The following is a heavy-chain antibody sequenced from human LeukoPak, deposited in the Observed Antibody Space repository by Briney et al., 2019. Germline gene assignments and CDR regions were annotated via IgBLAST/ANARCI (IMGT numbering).Heavy chain of an antibody. CDR1: GFTLDDYA. J-gene: IGHJ4*02. CDR2: ISGSGGST. V-gene: IGHV3-23*01. CDR3: AKGKDDSSGWYFFY. D-gene: IGHD6-19*01. Sequence: PGGSLRLSCAASGFTLDDYAMHWVRQAPGKGLEWVSAISGSGGSTYYADSVKGRFTISRDNSKNTLYRQMNSLRAEDRAVSYCAKGKDDSSGWYFFYWGQGTLVTASS.